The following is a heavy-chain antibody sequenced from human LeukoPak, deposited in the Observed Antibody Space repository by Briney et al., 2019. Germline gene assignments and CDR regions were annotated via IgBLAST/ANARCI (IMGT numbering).Heavy chain of an antibody. CDR2: ISWNSGTI. CDR3: AKDVTGTGAFDI. V-gene: IGHV3-9*01. J-gene: IGHJ3*02. Sequence: GRSLRLSCAASGFTFDDYAMHWVRQAPGKGLEWVSGISWNSGTIGYADSVKGRFTISRDNAKNSLYLQMHSLRAEDTAFYFCAKDVTGTGAFDIWGQGTKVTVSS. CDR1: GFTFDDYA. D-gene: IGHD1-7*01.